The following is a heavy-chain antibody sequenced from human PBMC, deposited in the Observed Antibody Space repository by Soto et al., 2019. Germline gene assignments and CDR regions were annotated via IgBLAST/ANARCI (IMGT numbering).Heavy chain of an antibody. CDR1: GYTFTSYG. V-gene: IGHV1-18*01. J-gene: IGHJ4*02. CDR2: ISAYNGNT. Sequence: GASVKVSCKASGYTFTSYGISWVRQAPGQGLEWMGWISAYNGNTNYAQKLQGRVTMTTDTSTSTAYMELRSLRSDDTAVYYCARDNRGDIVVVPAPNIVCDYWGQGTLVTVSS. D-gene: IGHD2-2*01. CDR3: ARDNRGDIVVVPAPNIVCDY.